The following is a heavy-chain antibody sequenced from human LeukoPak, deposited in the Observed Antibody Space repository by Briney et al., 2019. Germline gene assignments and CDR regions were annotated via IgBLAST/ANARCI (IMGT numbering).Heavy chain of an antibody. CDR3: ARWYYYGSGSYYYFDY. D-gene: IGHD3-10*01. Sequence: TLSLTCTVSGGSISSYYWSWLRQPPGKGLEWIGYIYYSGSTNYNPSLKSRVTISVDTSKNQFSLKLSSVTAADTAVYYCARWYYYGSGSYYYFDYWGQGTLVTVSS. CDR1: GGSISSYY. V-gene: IGHV4-59*01. CDR2: IYYSGST. J-gene: IGHJ4*02.